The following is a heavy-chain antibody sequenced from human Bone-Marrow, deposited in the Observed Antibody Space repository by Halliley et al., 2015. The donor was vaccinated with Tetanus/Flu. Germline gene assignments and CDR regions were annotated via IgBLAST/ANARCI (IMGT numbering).Heavy chain of an antibody. CDR3: ARGPSNWGQRGRQGY. J-gene: IGHJ4*02. D-gene: IGHD7-27*01. CDR2: TNGDGREP. V-gene: IGHV3-43*02. Sequence: SLTNGDGREPYYADSLKGRFPISRDNSKNSLYLQMSGLRTEDSAVYYCARGPSNWGQRGRQGYWGQGTLVAVSS.